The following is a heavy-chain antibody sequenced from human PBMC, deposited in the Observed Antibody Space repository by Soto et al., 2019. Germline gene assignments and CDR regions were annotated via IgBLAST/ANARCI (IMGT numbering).Heavy chain of an antibody. CDR1: GGSISSSSYY. CDR3: APYYYDSSGYHDY. D-gene: IGHD3-22*01. J-gene: IGHJ4*02. V-gene: IGHV4-39*01. Sequence: SETLSLTCTVSGGSISSSSYYWGWIRQPPGKVLEWIVEINHSGSTNYNPSLKSRVTISLDTSNNQFSLNLSSVTASDTAVYYCAPYYYDSSGYHDYWGQGTLVT. CDR2: INHSGST.